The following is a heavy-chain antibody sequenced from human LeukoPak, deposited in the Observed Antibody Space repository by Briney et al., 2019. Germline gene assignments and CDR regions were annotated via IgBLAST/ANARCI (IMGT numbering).Heavy chain of an antibody. Sequence: SETLSPTCTVSGGSISSYYWSWIRQPPGKGLEWIGYIYYSGSTNYNPSLKSRVTISVDTSKNQFSLKLSSVTAADTAVYYCARDGPVSGSSPYYYYYYMDVWGKGTTVTVSS. CDR2: IYYSGST. D-gene: IGHD1-26*01. V-gene: IGHV4-59*01. J-gene: IGHJ6*03. CDR1: GGSISSYY. CDR3: ARDGPVSGSSPYYYYYYMDV.